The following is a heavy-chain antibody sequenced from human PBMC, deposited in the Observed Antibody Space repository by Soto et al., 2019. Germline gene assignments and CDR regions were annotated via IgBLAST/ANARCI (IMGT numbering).Heavy chain of an antibody. CDR1: GYTFTNYG. CDR3: ARDGEGCDTTSCNTYGMDV. D-gene: IGHD2-2*01. CDR2: ITGYNANT. Sequence: ASVKVSCKASGYTFTNYGISWVRQAPGQGLEWMGWITGYNANTNHPQKLQGRVTMTTDTATSTAYMELRSLRFDDTAVYYCARDGEGCDTTSCNTYGMDVWGQGTTVTVSS. J-gene: IGHJ6*02. V-gene: IGHV1-18*04.